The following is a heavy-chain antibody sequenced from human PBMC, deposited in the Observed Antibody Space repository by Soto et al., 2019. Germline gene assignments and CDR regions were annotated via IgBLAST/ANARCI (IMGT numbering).Heavy chain of an antibody. CDR2: ISGGSGST. CDR1: GFTFSSYA. J-gene: IGHJ4*02. V-gene: IGHV3-23*01. CDR3: ASAPAYFGSELDS. D-gene: IGHD3-10*01. Sequence: GGSLRLSCAASGFTFSSYAMSWVRQAPGKGLEWVSAISGGSGSTYYADSVKDRFTISRDNSKNTLYLQMNSLRAGDTAVYYCASAPAYFGSELDSWGQGTLVTVSS.